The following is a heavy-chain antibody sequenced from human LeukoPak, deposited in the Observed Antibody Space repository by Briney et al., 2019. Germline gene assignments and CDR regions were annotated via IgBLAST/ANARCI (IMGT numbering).Heavy chain of an antibody. J-gene: IGHJ4*02. CDR1: GVSISNSSYY. Sequence: SETLSLTCTVSGVSISNSSYYWGWIRQPPGKGLEWIGSIYYSGSTYYNPSLKSRVTISVDTSKNQFSLKLSSVTAADTAVYYCTRITMVRGVIITGTTGSYYFDYWGQGTLVTVSS. D-gene: IGHD3-10*01. CDR2: IYYSGST. CDR3: TRITMVRGVIITGTTGSYYFDY. V-gene: IGHV4-39*01.